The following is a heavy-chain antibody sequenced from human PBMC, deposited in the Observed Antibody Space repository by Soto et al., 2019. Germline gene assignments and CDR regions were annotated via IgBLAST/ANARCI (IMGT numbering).Heavy chain of an antibody. D-gene: IGHD6-6*01. CDR1: GGSISSYY. V-gene: IGHV4-59*12. Sequence: PSETLSLTCTVSGGSISSYYWSWIRQPPGKGLEWIGYIYYSGSTNYNPSLKSRVTISVDTSKNQFSLKLSSVTAADTAVYYCARAWDSSSSNWFDPWGQGTLVTVSS. J-gene: IGHJ5*02. CDR3: ARAWDSSSSNWFDP. CDR2: IYYSGST.